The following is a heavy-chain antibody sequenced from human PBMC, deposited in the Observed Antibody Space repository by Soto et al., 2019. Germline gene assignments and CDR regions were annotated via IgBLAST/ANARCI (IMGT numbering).Heavy chain of an antibody. CDR3: AREYYYTMDV. Sequence: QVQLVESGGGLVRPGGSLRLSCEASGFTFRDYYMTWFRQAPGKGLEWLSYIDSSTKYTNYADSVKGRFTISGDNAKNSLYLQMNSLRADDTAVYYCAREYYYTMDVWGQGTMVTVSS. J-gene: IGHJ6*02. CDR2: IDSSTKYT. V-gene: IGHV3-11*05. CDR1: GFTFRDYY.